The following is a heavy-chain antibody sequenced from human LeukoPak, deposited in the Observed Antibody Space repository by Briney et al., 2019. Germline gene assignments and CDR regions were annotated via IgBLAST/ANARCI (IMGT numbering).Heavy chain of an antibody. CDR3: ARGGGVIGWFDP. Sequence: PSETLSLTCTISGGSISSYYWSWIRQPPGKGLGWIGYIYYSGSTNYNPSLKSRVTISVDTSKNQFSLKLSSVTAADTAVYYCARGGGVIGWFDPWGQGTLVTVSS. CDR2: IYYSGST. CDR1: GGSISSYY. D-gene: IGHD3-16*02. V-gene: IGHV4-59*01. J-gene: IGHJ5*02.